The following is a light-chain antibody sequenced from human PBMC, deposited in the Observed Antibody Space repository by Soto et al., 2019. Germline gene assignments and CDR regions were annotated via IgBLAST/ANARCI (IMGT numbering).Light chain of an antibody. CDR2: DAS. V-gene: IGKV3-11*01. CDR1: QSVSSY. Sequence: EIVLTQSPATLSLSPGERATLSCRASQSVSSYLAWYQQKPGQAPRLLIYDASNRATGIPARFSGSGSGTDFTLTISSLVPEDLAVYYCQQRSNWPPTFGPGTRLEIK. J-gene: IGKJ5*01. CDR3: QQRSNWPPT.